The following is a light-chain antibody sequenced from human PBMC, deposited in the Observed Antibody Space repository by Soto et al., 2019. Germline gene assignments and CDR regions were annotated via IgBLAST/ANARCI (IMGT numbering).Light chain of an antibody. CDR2: WAS. CDR1: QSVLYSSNNKNY. Sequence: DIVMTQSPDSLAVSLGERATINCKSSQSVLYSSNNKNYLAWYQQKAGQPPKMLIYWASTRESGVPDRFSGSGSGTDFPLTISSLQAEDVGVYYCQQYDSIPITFGQGTRLEIK. CDR3: QQYDSIPIT. J-gene: IGKJ5*01. V-gene: IGKV4-1*01.